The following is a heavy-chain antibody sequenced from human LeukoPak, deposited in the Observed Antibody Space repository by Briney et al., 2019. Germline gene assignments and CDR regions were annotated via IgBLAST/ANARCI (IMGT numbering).Heavy chain of an antibody. D-gene: IGHD6-13*01. J-gene: IGHJ4*02. Sequence: PSETLSLTCAVYGGSFSGYHWSWIRQPPGKGLEWIGEINHSGSTNYNPSLKSRVTISVDTCQKQFSLNHSSVTAADTAVYYCARGPSIAAAGTRGYYLDYWGQGTLVTVSS. CDR1: GGSFSGYH. CDR3: ARGPSIAAAGTRGYYLDY. V-gene: IGHV4-34*01. CDR2: INHSGST.